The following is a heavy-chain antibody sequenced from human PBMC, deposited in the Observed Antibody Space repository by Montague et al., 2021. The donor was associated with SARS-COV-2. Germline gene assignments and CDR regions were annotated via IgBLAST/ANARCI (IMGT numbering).Heavy chain of an antibody. CDR3: ARAYYTGLYPFDY. CDR1: GFTLSSYW. Sequence: FRSLSWAASGFTLSSYWMYWVRQAPGKGLVWISRIHYDGSSTNYADSVKGRFTISRDTAKNTLYLQMNSLRAEDTAVYYCARAYYTGLYPFDYWGQGTLVTVSS. J-gene: IGHJ4*02. D-gene: IGHD2-8*02. CDR2: IHYDGSST. V-gene: IGHV3-74*01.